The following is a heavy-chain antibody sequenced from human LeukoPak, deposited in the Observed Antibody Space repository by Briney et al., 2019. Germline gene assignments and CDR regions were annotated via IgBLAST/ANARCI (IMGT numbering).Heavy chain of an antibody. CDR2: INSDGSST. CDR1: GFTFSSYW. Sequence: GGSLRLSCAASGFTFSSYWMHWVRQAPGKGLVWVSRINSDGSSTSYADSVKGRFTISRDNAKNTLYLQMNGLRAEDTAVYYCARGPSGLRQIPFDYWGQGTLVTVSS. CDR3: ARGPSGLRQIPFDY. J-gene: IGHJ4*02. V-gene: IGHV3-74*01.